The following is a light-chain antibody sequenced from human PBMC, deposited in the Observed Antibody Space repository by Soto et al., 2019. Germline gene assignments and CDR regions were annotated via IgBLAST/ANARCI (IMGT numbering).Light chain of an antibody. V-gene: IGKV1-8*01. CDR2: AAS. CDR1: QGISSY. CDR3: QQYYSYPA. Sequence: AIRMTQSPSSLSASTGDRVTINCRASQGISSYLAWYQQKPGKAPKLLIYAASTLQSGVPSRFSGSGSGTDFTLTISCLQSEDFATYYCQQYYSYPAFGQGTKVEIK. J-gene: IGKJ1*01.